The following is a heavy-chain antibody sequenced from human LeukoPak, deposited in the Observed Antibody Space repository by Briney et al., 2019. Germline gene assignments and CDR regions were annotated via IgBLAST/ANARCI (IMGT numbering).Heavy chain of an antibody. J-gene: IGHJ5*02. CDR2: INHSGST. CDR1: GGSFSGYY. D-gene: IGHD3-22*01. V-gene: IGHV4-34*01. Sequence: SETLSLTCAVYGGSFSGYYWSWIRQPPGKGLEWIGEINHSGSTNYNPSLKSRVTVSIDTSKNQFSLKLSSVTAADTAMYYCVRDKGYYDSSGSWGWFDPWGQGTLVTVSS. CDR3: VRDKGYYDSSGSWGWFDP.